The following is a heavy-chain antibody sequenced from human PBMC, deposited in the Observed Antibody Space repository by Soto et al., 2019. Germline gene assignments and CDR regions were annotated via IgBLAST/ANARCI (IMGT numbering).Heavy chain of an antibody. D-gene: IGHD3-22*01. CDR1: GFTFSSYW. CDR3: ARDGGYYDSSGYCHGGY. Sequence: EVQLVESGGGLVQPGGSLRLSCAASGFTFSSYWMSWVRQAPGKGLEWVANIKQDGSEKYYVDSVKGRFTSSRDNAKNSMYLQMDSLGAEDSAVYYCARDGGYYDSSGYCHGGYWGQGTLVTVSS. J-gene: IGHJ4*02. CDR2: IKQDGSEK. V-gene: IGHV3-7*05.